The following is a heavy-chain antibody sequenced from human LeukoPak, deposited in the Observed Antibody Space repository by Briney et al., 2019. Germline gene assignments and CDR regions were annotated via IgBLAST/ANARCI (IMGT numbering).Heavy chain of an antibody. Sequence: SETLSLTCTVSGGSISSYYWSWIRQPPGKGLAWIGYVYYGGSTSYSPSLKSRVTISVDTSKNQFSLKLSSVTAADTAVYYCARGRGCSGGSCYADYWGQGTLVTVSS. CDR1: GGSISSYY. V-gene: IGHV4-59*01. CDR2: VYYGGST. D-gene: IGHD2-15*01. J-gene: IGHJ4*02. CDR3: ARGRGCSGGSCYADY.